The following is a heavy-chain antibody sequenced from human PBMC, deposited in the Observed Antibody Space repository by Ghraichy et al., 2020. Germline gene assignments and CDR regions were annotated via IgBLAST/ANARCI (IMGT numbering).Heavy chain of an antibody. D-gene: IGHD4-17*01. CDR3: ASGTDKGDYGYYYDN. CDR2: IYRDDST. J-gene: IGHJ4*02. V-gene: IGHV3-53*01. Sequence: GGSLRLSCTASGFSVSNNYMSWVRQAPGKGLEWVSVIYRDDSTKYADSVKGRFTISRDNSKSTLYLRMNSLRVEDTAVYYCASGTDKGDYGYYYDNWGQGTLVTVSS. CDR1: GFSVSNNY.